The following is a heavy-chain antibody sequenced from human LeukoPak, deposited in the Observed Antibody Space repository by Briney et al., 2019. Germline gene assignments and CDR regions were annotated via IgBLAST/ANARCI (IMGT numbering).Heavy chain of an antibody. D-gene: IGHD6-19*01. CDR2: ISSSSSYI. CDR3: ARGGIAVAGNWFDP. V-gene: IGHV3-21*01. CDR1: GFTFSSYS. J-gene: IGHJ5*02. Sequence: GGSLRLSCAASGFTFSSYSMNWVRQAPGKGLEWVSSISSSSSYIYYADSVKGRFTISRDNAKNSLYLQMNSLRAEDTAVYYCARGGIAVAGNWFDPWGQGTLVTVSS.